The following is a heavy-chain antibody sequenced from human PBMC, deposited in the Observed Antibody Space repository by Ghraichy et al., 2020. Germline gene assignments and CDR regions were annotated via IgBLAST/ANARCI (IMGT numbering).Heavy chain of an antibody. V-gene: IGHV3-7*03. CDR1: GFTFSRFW. Sequence: ESLNISCAASGFTFSRFWMNWVRQAPGKGLEWVANIKEDGSEKNYVDSVKGRFTISRDNAQNSVWLQMNSLRAEDTAVYYCTRGGDFSGLYASYSWGQGTLVTVSS. J-gene: IGHJ4*02. CDR2: IKEDGSEK. CDR3: TRGGDFSGLYASYS. D-gene: IGHD6-19*01.